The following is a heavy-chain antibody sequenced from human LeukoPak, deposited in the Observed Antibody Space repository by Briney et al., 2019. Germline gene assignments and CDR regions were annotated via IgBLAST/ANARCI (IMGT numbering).Heavy chain of an antibody. D-gene: IGHD5-24*01. V-gene: IGHV1-69*05. Sequence: SVKVSCKASGGTFSSYAISWVRQAPGQGLEWMGGIIPIFGTANYAQKFQGRVTITTDESTSTAYMELSSLRSEDTAVYYCASGKWDCYNLSFDYWGQGTLVTVSS. J-gene: IGHJ4*02. CDR1: GGTFSSYA. CDR3: ASGKWDCYNLSFDY. CDR2: IIPIFGTA.